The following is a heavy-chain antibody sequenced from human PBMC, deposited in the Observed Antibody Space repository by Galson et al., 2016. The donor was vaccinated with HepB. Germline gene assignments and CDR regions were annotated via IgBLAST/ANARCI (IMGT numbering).Heavy chain of an antibody. Sequence: SLRPSCAASGFTFTTYTMPWVRQAPGTGLEWVAGILYAGNSEYYAASVKGRFTIFRDTSENTLYLQMNSLGPDDTAVYYCAGESGSSDSGDAFDIWGQGTMVTVSS. CDR1: GFTFTTYT. CDR3: AGESGSSDSGDAFDI. J-gene: IGHJ3*02. CDR2: ILYAGNSE. V-gene: IGHV3-30-3*01. D-gene: IGHD2-15*01.